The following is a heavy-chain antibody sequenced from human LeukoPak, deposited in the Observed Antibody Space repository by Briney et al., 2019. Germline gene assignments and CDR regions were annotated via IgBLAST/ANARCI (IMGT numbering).Heavy chain of an antibody. CDR3: ARVGYSYGWDWFDP. CDR2: INHSGST. J-gene: IGHJ5*02. CDR1: GGSFSGYY. D-gene: IGHD5-18*01. V-gene: IGHV4-34*01. Sequence: KPSETLSLTCAVYGGSFSGYYWSWIRQPPGKGLEWIGEINHSGSTNYNPSLKSRVTISVDTSKNQFSLKLSSVTAADTAVYYCARVGYSYGWDWFDPWGQGTLVTVSS.